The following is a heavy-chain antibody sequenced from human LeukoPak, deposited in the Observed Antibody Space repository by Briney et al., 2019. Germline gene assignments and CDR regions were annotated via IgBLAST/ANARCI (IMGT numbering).Heavy chain of an antibody. D-gene: IGHD3-10*01. J-gene: IGHJ6*04. V-gene: IGHV4-31*03. CDR2: IYYSGST. Sequence: SETLSLTCTVSGGSISSGGYYWSWIRQHPGKGLEWIGYIYYSGSTYYNPSLKSRVTISVDTSKNQFSLKLSSVTAADTAVYYCARDYGSGSYKDYYYGMDVCSKGTTVTVSS. CDR1: GGSISSGGYY. CDR3: ARDYGSGSYKDYYYGMDV.